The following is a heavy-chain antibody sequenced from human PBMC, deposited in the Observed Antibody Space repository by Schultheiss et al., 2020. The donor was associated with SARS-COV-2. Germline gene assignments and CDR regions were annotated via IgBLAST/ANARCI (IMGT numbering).Heavy chain of an antibody. CDR3: ARDPIGDSSGYLNAFYI. V-gene: IGHV4-39*07. D-gene: IGHD3-22*01. CDR1: GGSISSSSYY. CDR2: IYYSGST. J-gene: IGHJ3*02. Sequence: GSLRLSCTVSGGSISSSSYYWGWIRQPPGKGLEWIGSIYYSGSTYYNPSLKSRVTISVDTSKNQFSLKLSSVTAADTAVYYCARDPIGDSSGYLNAFYIWGQGTMVTVSS.